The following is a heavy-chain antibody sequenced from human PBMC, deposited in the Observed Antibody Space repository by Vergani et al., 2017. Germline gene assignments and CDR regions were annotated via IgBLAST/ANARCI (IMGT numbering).Heavy chain of an antibody. V-gene: IGHV3-9*01. D-gene: IGHD6-19*01. CDR2: ISWNSGSI. J-gene: IGHJ6*02. Sequence: EVQLVESGGGLVQPGRSLRLSCAASGFTFDDYAMHWVRQAPGKGLEWVSGISWNSGSIGYADSVKGRFTISRDNAKNSLYLQMNSLRAEDTALYYCAKDTTGHGAGAGTGSYYYGMDVWGQGTTVTVSS. CDR3: AKDTTGHGAGAGTGSYYYGMDV. CDR1: GFTFDDYA.